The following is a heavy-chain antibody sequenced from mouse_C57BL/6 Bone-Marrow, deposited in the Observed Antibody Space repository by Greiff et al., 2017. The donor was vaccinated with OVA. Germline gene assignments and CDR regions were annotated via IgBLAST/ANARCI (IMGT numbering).Heavy chain of an antibody. Sequence: QVQLKESGAELARPGASVKLSCKASGYTFTSYGISWVKQRTGQGLEWIGEIYPRSGNTYYNEKFKGKATLTADKSSSTAYMELRSLTSEDSAVYFCAREDGNLRYFDVWGTGTTVTVSS. CDR1: GYTFTSYG. V-gene: IGHV1-81*01. CDR3: AREDGNLRYFDV. CDR2: IYPRSGNT. J-gene: IGHJ1*03. D-gene: IGHD2-1*01.